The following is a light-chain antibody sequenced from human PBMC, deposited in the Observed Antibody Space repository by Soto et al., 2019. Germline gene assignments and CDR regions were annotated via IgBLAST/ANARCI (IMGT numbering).Light chain of an antibody. J-gene: IGLJ1*01. V-gene: IGLV2-23*02. CDR1: RDIGDYNL. CDR2: EVT. Sequence: QSVLTQPASVSGSPGQSVTISCSGRDIGDYNLVSWYQHLPGRAPKLLIFEVTMRPSGISDRFSGSKSASKASLTISGLQAEDEGDHYCGSWDSSLSAYVFGTGTKVTVL. CDR3: GSWDSSLSAYV.